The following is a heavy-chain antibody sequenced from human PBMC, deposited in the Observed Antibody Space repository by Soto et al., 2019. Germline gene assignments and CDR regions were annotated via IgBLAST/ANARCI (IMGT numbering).Heavy chain of an antibody. CDR3: ARASKYCTNGVCDAFDI. V-gene: IGHV4-31*03. Sequence: QVQLQESGPGLVKPSQTLSLTCTVSGGSISSGGYYWSWIRQHPGKGLEWIGYIYYSGSTYYNPSLKSRVTISVDTAKNQFSLKLSSVTAADTAVYYCARASKYCTNGVCDAFDIWGQGTMVTVSS. D-gene: IGHD2-8*01. CDR1: GGSISSGGYY. J-gene: IGHJ3*02. CDR2: IYYSGST.